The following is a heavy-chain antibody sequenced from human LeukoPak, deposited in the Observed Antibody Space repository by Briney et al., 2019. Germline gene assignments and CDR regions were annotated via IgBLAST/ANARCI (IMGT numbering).Heavy chain of an antibody. V-gene: IGHV3-66*01. CDR1: GFTVSSNY. Sequence: PGGSLRLSCAASGFTVSSNYMNWVRQAPGKGLEWVSVIYSGGRTNYANSVKGRFTISRDYSKNTLYLQMNSLRAEDTAVYYCARVGGYSGYDTLDYWGQGTLVTVSS. D-gene: IGHD5-12*01. J-gene: IGHJ4*02. CDR2: IYSGGRT. CDR3: ARVGGYSGYDTLDY.